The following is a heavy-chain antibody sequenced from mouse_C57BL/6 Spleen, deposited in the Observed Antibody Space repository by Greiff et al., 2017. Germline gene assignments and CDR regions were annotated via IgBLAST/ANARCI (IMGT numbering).Heavy chain of an antibody. CDR2: IYPGSGNT. V-gene: IGHV1-66*01. Sequence: QVQLQQSGPELVKPGASVKISCKASGYSFTSYYIHWVKQRPGQGLEWIGWIYPGSGNTKYNEKFKGKATLTADTSSSTAYMQLSSLTSEDSAVYYCARAPNWDYFDYWGQGTTLTVSS. D-gene: IGHD4-1*01. J-gene: IGHJ2*01. CDR1: GYSFTSYY. CDR3: ARAPNWDYFDY.